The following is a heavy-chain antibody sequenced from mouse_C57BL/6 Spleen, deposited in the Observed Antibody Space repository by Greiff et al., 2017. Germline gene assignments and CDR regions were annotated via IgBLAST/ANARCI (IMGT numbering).Heavy chain of an antibody. CDR3: ARYIYYGSVFDY. Sequence: EVQVVESGGGLVQPGGSLSLSCAASGFTFTDYYMSWVRQPPGKALEWLGFIRNKANGYTTEYSASVKGRFTISRDNSQSILYLQMNALRAEDSATYYCARYIYYGSVFDYWGQGTTLTVSS. D-gene: IGHD1-1*01. V-gene: IGHV7-3*01. CDR2: IRNKANGYTT. J-gene: IGHJ2*01. CDR1: GFTFTDYY.